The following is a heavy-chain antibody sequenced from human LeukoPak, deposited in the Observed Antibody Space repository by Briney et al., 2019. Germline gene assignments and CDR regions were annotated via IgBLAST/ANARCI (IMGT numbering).Heavy chain of an antibody. V-gene: IGHV3-30*02. J-gene: IGHJ3*02. Sequence: PGGSLRLSCAASGFTFSSYGMHWVRQAPGKGLDWVAFIRYDGSNKYYADSVKGRFTISRDNSKNTLYLQMNSLRAEDTAVYYCAKIFRSGPLFDAFDIWGQGTMVTVSS. D-gene: IGHD2-15*01. CDR1: GFTFSSYG. CDR2: IRYDGSNK. CDR3: AKIFRSGPLFDAFDI.